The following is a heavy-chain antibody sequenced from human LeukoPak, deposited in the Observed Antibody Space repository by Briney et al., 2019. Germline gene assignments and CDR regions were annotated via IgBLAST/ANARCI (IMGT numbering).Heavy chain of an antibody. Sequence: GGSLRLSCAASGFTFSSYWMSWVRQAPGKGLEWVANIKQDGSEKYYVDSVKGRFTISRDNAKNSLYLQMNSLRVEDTAVYYCARADGAVAAIFDYWGRGNLVTVSS. CDR2: IKQDGSEK. V-gene: IGHV3-7*03. D-gene: IGHD6-19*01. J-gene: IGHJ4*02. CDR3: ARADGAVAAIFDY. CDR1: GFTFSSYW.